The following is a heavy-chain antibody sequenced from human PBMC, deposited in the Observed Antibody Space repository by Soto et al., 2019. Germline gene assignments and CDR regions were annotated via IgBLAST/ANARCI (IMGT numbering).Heavy chain of an antibody. Sequence: EVQLVESGGGLVKPGGSLTLSCAPSGFTFSSYTMNWVRQAQGKGLEWVSSISSSSSNIYNADSVKGRFTISRDNAKNSLYLQMNSLRAEDTAVYYCARAADRKSGYFDYWGQGTLVTVSS. J-gene: IGHJ4*02. CDR3: ARAADRKSGYFDY. D-gene: IGHD2-15*01. CDR2: ISSSSSNI. V-gene: IGHV3-21*01. CDR1: GFTFSSYT.